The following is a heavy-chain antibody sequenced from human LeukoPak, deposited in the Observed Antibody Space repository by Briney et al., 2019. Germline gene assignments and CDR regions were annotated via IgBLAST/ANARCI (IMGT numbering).Heavy chain of an antibody. V-gene: IGHV3-11*04. D-gene: IGHD1-26*01. J-gene: IGHJ4*02. CDR2: ISNYGSTI. Sequence: GGSLRLSCEASGFTFSDYYMSWVRQAPGKGLEWVSYISNYGSTIYYADSVKGRFTISRDNAKNSLYLQLNSLRTEDTAVYYCAKERLRWDTGSWTFDYWGQGTLVTVSS. CDR3: AKERLRWDTGSWTFDY. CDR1: GFTFSDYY.